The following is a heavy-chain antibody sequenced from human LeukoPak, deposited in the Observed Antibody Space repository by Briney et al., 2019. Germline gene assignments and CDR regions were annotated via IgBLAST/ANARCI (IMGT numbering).Heavy chain of an antibody. Sequence: ASVKVSCKASGGTFTSYDINWVRQATGQGLEWMGWMNPNSGNTGYAQKFQGRVTITRNTSISTAYMELSSLRSEDTAVYYCARAAPYCSSTSCYGVYWGQGTLVTVSS. CDR3: ARAAPYCSSTSCYGVY. J-gene: IGHJ4*02. V-gene: IGHV1-8*03. CDR1: GGTFTSYD. D-gene: IGHD2-2*01. CDR2: MNPNSGNT.